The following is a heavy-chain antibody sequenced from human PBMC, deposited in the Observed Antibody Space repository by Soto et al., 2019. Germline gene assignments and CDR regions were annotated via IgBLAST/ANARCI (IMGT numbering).Heavy chain of an antibody. V-gene: IGHV4-31*03. J-gene: IGHJ4*02. CDR3: SRGILV. CDR1: GGSINSGGYC. Sequence: QVQLQESGPGLVKPSQTLSLTCTVSGGSINSGGYCWSWIRQHPGKGLDWIGCISYGGSTSYNPSLKSRFTIAVDTSKNQCSLKLTSVTAADTAVYYCSRGILVWGQGALITVSS. D-gene: IGHD5-18*01. CDR2: ISYGGST.